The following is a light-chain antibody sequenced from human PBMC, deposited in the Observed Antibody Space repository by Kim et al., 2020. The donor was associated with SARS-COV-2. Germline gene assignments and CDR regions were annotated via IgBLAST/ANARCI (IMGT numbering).Light chain of an antibody. CDR1: NIGNKS. J-gene: IGLJ3*02. V-gene: IGLV3-21*04. CDR2: YDS. Sequence: APGKTARITCGGNNIGNKSVHWYQQKPGQAPVLVIYYDSDRPSGIPERCSGSNSGNTATLTISRVEAGDEADYYCQVWDSSSDHWVFGGGTQLTVL. CDR3: QVWDSSSDHWV.